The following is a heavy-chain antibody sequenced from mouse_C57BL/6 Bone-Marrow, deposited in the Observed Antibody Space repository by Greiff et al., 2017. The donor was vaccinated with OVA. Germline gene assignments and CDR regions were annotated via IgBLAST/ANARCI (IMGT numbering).Heavy chain of an antibody. CDR3: ARGFALLRRYFDY. Sequence: VQLLQPGAELVKPGASVKLSCKASGYTFTSYWMQWVKQRPGQGLEWIGVIDPSDCYTNYTQKFKGKATLTVDPSSSTAYLQLSSLSSEDSAVYYCARGFALLRRYFDYWGQGTTVTVSA. D-gene: IGHD1-2*01. V-gene: IGHV1-50*01. CDR1: GYTFTSYW. J-gene: IGHJ2*01. CDR2: IDPSDCYT.